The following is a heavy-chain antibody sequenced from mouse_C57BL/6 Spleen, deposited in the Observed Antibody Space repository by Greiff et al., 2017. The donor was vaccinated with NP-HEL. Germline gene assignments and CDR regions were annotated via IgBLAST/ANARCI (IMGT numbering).Heavy chain of an antibody. CDR1: GYTFTSYW. D-gene: IGHD2-2*01. J-gene: IGHJ4*01. CDR3: ANDYGFYAMDY. CDR2: IDPSDSAT. Sequence: QVQLQQPGAELVRPGSSVKLSCKASGYTFTSYWMHWVKQRPIQGLEWIGNIDPSDSATHYNQKFKDKATLTVDKSSSTAYMQLSSLTSEDSAVYYCANDYGFYAMDYWGQGTSVTVSS. V-gene: IGHV1-52*01.